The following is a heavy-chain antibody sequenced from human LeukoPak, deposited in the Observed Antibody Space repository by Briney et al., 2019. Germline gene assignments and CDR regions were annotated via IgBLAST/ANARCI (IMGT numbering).Heavy chain of an antibody. J-gene: IGHJ4*02. D-gene: IGHD3-22*01. CDR1: GFTFSNYW. CDR2: INSDGSST. CDR3: ARDLRYYYDSSGYYFDY. V-gene: IGHV3-74*01. Sequence: PGGSLGLSCAASGFTFSNYWMHWVRQAPGEGLVWVSRINSDGSSTLYADSVKGRFTISRDNAKNTLYLQMNSLRAEDTAVYYCARDLRYYYDSSGYYFDYWGQGALVTVSS.